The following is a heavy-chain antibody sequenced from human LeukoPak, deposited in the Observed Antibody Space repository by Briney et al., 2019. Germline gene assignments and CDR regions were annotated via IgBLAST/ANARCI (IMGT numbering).Heavy chain of an antibody. Sequence: SETLSLTCTVSGGSISSNYWNWIRQPPGKGLEWIGYIYYSGSTNYNPSLKRRVTISVDTSKNQFSLRLSSVTAADTAVYYCASGSAVAAAGDYWGQGTLVTVSS. CDR2: IYYSGST. CDR1: GGSISSNY. CDR3: ASGSAVAAAGDY. D-gene: IGHD6-13*01. V-gene: IGHV4-59*01. J-gene: IGHJ4*02.